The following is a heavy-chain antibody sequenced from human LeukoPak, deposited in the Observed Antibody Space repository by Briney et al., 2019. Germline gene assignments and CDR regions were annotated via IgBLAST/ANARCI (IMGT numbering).Heavy chain of an antibody. D-gene: IGHD5-24*01. J-gene: IGHJ6*03. CDR3: ARDLGDPYNYYYYFYMDV. Sequence: GGSLRLSCAASGFTFNNYAMSWVRQAPGKGLEWVSSISASGSFVYYADSVKGRFTISRDNAKNSLYLQMNSLRAEDTAMYFCARDLGDPYNYYYYFYMDVWGKGTTVTVSS. V-gene: IGHV3-21*01. CDR2: ISASGSFV. CDR1: GFTFNNYA.